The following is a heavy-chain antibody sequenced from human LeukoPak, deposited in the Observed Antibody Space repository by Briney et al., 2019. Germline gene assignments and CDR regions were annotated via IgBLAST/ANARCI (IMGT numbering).Heavy chain of an antibody. Sequence: GGSLRLSCAASRFIFRNYAVSWVRQAPGRGLEWLSIISGTADSKYYADSVKGRFTISRDNPRSTLYLEMNILRAEDTAVYYCAKAGATIGGAFDTWGQGTMVIVSS. CDR1: RFIFRNYA. V-gene: IGHV3-23*01. CDR3: AKAGATIGGAFDT. CDR2: ISGTADSK. J-gene: IGHJ3*02. D-gene: IGHD3-16*01.